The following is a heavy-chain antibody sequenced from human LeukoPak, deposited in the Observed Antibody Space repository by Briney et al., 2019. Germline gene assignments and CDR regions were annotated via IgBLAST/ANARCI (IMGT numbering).Heavy chain of an antibody. D-gene: IGHD3-3*01. CDR2: INLSGGST. CDR3: SSYRFQY. J-gene: IGHJ4*02. CDR1: GYTFTTQY. Sequence: ASVKVSCKESGYTFTTQYMLWVRQAPGQGLEWMGVINLSGGSTTYAQKFQGRVTMTRDMSTSTVYMELSSLRSEDTAVYFCSSYRFQYWGQGALVTVFS. V-gene: IGHV1-46*01.